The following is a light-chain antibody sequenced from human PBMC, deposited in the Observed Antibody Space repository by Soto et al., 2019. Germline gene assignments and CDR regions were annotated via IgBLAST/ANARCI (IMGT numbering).Light chain of an antibody. CDR1: QDISNY. J-gene: IGKJ5*01. Sequence: DIQMTQSPSSLSASVGDRVTITCQASQDISNYLNWYQQKPGKAPKLLIYDASNLETGVPSRFSGSGSRTDFTFTISGLQPQDISTYYCQLYVNLPITFGQGTRLEIK. V-gene: IGKV1-33*01. CDR2: DAS. CDR3: QLYVNLPIT.